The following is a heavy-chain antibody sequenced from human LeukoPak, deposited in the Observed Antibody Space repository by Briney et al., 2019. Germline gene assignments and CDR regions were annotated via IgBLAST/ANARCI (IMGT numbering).Heavy chain of an antibody. J-gene: IGHJ4*02. V-gene: IGHV4-34*01. CDR2: INHNGST. Sequence: TPSETLSLTCAVYGGSFSDHYWRWVRHPPGKGLEWIGEINHNGSTNCNPSLKSRVTISVDTSKNQFSLILSSVTAADTAVYYCNYGSGQQQTHAYWGQGTLVTVSS. CDR3: NYGSGQQQTHAY. D-gene: IGHD3-10*01. CDR1: GGSFSDHY.